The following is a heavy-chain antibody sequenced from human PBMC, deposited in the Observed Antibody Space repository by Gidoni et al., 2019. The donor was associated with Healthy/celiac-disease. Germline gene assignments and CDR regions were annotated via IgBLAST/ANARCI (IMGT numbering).Heavy chain of an antibody. J-gene: IGHJ6*02. D-gene: IGHD6-19*01. CDR3: AKEGPVAGTYGMDV. CDR1: GCTFSSYG. V-gene: IGHV3-30*18. CDR2: ISYDVSNK. Sequence: QVQPVESGGGVVKPGRALRPSCAATGCTFSSYGMHWVRQAPGKGLVWVAVISYDVSNKYYADSVKGRFTISRDNSKNTLYLQMNSLRAEDTAVYYCAKEGPVAGTYGMDVWGQGTTVTVSS.